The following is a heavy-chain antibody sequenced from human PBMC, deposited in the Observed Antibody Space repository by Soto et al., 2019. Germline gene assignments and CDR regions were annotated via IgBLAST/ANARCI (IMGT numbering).Heavy chain of an antibody. CDR1: GFTFSSYS. J-gene: IGHJ3*02. D-gene: IGHD3-16*01. CDR3: ARAGTAFGFDAFDI. CDR2: ISSSSSTI. V-gene: IGHV3-48*02. Sequence: GGSLRLSCAASGFTFSSYSMNWVRQAPGKGLEWVSYISSSSSTIYYADSVKGRFTISRDNAKNSLYLQMNSLRDEDTAVYYCARAGTAFGFDAFDIWGQGTTVTVSS.